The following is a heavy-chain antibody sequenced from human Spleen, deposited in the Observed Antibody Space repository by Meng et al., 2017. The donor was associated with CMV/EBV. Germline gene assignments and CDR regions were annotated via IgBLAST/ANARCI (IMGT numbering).Heavy chain of an antibody. Sequence: DSEITFSDYYMSWIRQAPGKGLEWVSYISSGGSTIYYADSVKGRFTISRDNGKNSVYLQMNSLRAEDTAVYYCASNGGLAGRLLYYWGRGTLVTVSS. CDR1: EITFSDYY. V-gene: IGHV3-11*04. J-gene: IGHJ4*02. CDR3: ASNGGLAGRLLYY. D-gene: IGHD2-15*01. CDR2: ISSGGSTI.